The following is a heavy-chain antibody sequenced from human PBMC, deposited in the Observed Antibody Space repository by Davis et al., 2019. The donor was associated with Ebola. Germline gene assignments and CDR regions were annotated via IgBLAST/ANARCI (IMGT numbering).Heavy chain of an antibody. CDR3: ARRRLSFEAIDY. D-gene: IGHD1-26*01. J-gene: IGHJ4*02. V-gene: IGHV4-59*08. Sequence: SETLSLTCAVYGGSFSGDYWTWIRQPPGKGLEWIGYIYYSGSTNYNPSLKSRVTISVDTSKNQFSLKLSSVSAADTAVYYCARRRLSFEAIDYWGQGTLVTVSS. CDR1: GGSFSGDY. CDR2: IYYSGST.